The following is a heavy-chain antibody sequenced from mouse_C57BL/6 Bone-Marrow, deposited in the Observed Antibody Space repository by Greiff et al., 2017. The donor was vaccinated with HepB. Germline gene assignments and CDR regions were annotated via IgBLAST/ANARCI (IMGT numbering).Heavy chain of an antibody. J-gene: IGHJ2*01. CDR1: GYTFTDYY. V-gene: IGHV1-26*01. Sequence: EVQLQQSGPELVKPGASVKISCKASGYTFTDYYMNWVKQSHGKSLEWIGDINPNNGGTSYNQKFKGKATLTVDKSSSTAYMELRSLTSEDSAVYYCARWPPYYYGSSYDYWGQGTTLTVSS. CDR2: INPNNGGT. CDR3: ARWPPYYYGSSYDY. D-gene: IGHD1-1*01.